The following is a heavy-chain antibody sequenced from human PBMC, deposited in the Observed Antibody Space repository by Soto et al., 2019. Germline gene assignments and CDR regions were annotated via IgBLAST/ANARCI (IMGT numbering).Heavy chain of an antibody. Sequence: QLQLQESGPGLVKPSETLSLTCTVSGASIISTDYYWGWIRQPPRKGLEWIESIYYSGRLYYKPSLKSRVTKTVETSKTQFSLKLTSVNAADAAVCYCARLGALRREQLGKLALWGQGTLDIVSS. CDR2: IYYSGRL. CDR1: GASIISTDYY. V-gene: IGHV4-39*01. J-gene: IGHJ4*02. D-gene: IGHD3-16*01. CDR3: ARLGALRREQLGKLAL.